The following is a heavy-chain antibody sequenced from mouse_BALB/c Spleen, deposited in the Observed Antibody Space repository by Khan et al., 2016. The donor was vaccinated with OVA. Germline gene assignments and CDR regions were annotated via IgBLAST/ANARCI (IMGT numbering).Heavy chain of an antibody. CDR1: GYTFTTYW. CDR3: TRDRMDY. J-gene: IGHJ2*01. V-gene: IGHV1-7*01. Sequence: QIQLVQSGAELAKPGASVKMSCTASGYTFTTYWMHWVKQRPGQGLEWIGYINPTSGYTDYNAKFKDKATLSADKSSSTAYMQLSSLTSEDSAYYYGTRDRMDYWGQGTTLTVSS. CDR2: INPTSGYT.